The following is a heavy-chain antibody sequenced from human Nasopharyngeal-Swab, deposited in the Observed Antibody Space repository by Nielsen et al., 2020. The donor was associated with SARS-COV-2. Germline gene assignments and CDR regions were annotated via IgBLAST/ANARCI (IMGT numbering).Heavy chain of an antibody. Sequence: GVLKISCAASGFTFDDYAMHWVRQAPGKGLEWVSLISGDGGSTYYADSVKGRFTISRDNSKNSLYLQMNSLRTEDTALYYCARALHQYNWNYLYYWGQGTLVTVSS. CDR3: ARALHQYNWNYLYY. CDR2: ISGDGGST. D-gene: IGHD1-7*01. J-gene: IGHJ4*02. CDR1: GFTFDDYA. V-gene: IGHV3-43*02.